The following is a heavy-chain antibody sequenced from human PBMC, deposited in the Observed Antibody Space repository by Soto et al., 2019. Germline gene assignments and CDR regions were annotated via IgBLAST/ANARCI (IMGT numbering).Heavy chain of an antibody. V-gene: IGHV4-4*02. CDR3: GRHNYGMAG. J-gene: IGHJ6*02. CDR2: IYHSGST. Sequence: QVQLQESGPGLVKPSGTLSLTCAVSGGSISSSNWWSWVRQPPGKGLEWIGEIYHSGSTNSHTSRXXLXTXXVDNAKNQDSLTPSTVPPADTAVYYCGRHNYGMAGWVRGATVTVS. CDR1: GGSISSSNW.